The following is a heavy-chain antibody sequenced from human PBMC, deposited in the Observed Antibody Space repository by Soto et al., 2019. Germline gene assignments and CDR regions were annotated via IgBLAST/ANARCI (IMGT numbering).Heavy chain of an antibody. CDR1: GVTFSSYA. D-gene: IGHD5-18*01. Sequence: LRLSWAASGVTFSSYAMIWVRQAPLKGLEWVSAISGSGGSTYYADSVKGRFTISRDNSKNTLYLQMNSLRAEDTAVYYCAKDRGYSYGPNWVNWFDPWGQGTLVTVSS. V-gene: IGHV3-23*01. CDR3: AKDRGYSYGPNWVNWFDP. CDR2: ISGSGGST. J-gene: IGHJ5*02.